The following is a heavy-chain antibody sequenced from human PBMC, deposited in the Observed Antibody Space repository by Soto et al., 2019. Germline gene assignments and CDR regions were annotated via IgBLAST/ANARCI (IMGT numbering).Heavy chain of an antibody. V-gene: IGHV3-30*18. J-gene: IGHJ3*02. D-gene: IGHD3-10*01. Sequence: QVQLVESGGGVVQPGTSLRLSCAASGFTSSSFVIHWVRQAPGKGLEWLAVISSDGNNQCYADSVKGRFTISRDNSKKTLYLQVSRLRAEDTAVYFCAKERGVLDAFDIWGQGTMVTVS. CDR2: ISSDGNNQ. CDR3: AKERGVLDAFDI. CDR1: GFTSSSFV.